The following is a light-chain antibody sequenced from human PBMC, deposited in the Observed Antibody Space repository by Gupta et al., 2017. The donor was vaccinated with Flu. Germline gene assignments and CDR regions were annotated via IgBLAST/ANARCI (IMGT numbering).Light chain of an antibody. J-gene: IGKJ5*01. CDR1: QAISSY. CDR3: QHLNSFPNT. Sequence: DIQLTQSPSFLSASVGDRVTITCRASQAISSYLAWYQQKPGKAPKLLIYAASTLQSGVPSRFSGSGSGTEFTLTIGSLQPEDFATYYCQHLNSFPNTFGQGTLMDIK. V-gene: IGKV1-9*01. CDR2: AAS.